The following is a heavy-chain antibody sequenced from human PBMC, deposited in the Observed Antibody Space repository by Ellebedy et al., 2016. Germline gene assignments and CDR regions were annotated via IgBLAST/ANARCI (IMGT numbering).Heavy chain of an antibody. Sequence: GESLKISXAASGFSFSTYGMHWVRQAPGRGLEWVSSIPSSGSPIYYADSVKGRFTISRDNAKTSLHLQMNSLKAEDTAVYYCARGPTTIYYYYMDVWGKGTTVTVSS. CDR2: IPSSGSPI. CDR3: ARGPTTIYYYYMDV. V-gene: IGHV3-48*04. J-gene: IGHJ6*03. D-gene: IGHD1-1*01. CDR1: GFSFSTYG.